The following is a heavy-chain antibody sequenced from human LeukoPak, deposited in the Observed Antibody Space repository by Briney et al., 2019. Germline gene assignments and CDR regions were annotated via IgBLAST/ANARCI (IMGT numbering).Heavy chain of an antibody. J-gene: IGHJ4*02. CDR3: ARRYYDSSGYYYFDY. CDR1: GFVFSAYG. CDR2: VRYDGSNE. V-gene: IGHV3-30*02. D-gene: IGHD3-22*01. Sequence: GGSLRLSCAASGFVFSAYGMHWVRQAPGKGLEWVAFVRYDGSNEYYPDSVKGRFTISRDNAKNSLYLQMNSLRAEDTAVYYCARRYYDSSGYYYFDYWGQGTLVTVSS.